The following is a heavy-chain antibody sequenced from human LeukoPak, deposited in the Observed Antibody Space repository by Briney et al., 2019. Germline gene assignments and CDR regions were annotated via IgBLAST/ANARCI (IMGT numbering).Heavy chain of an antibody. CDR3: ARPSTLNHPGAFGV. Sequence: SETLSLTCTVSGGSVSSGSYYWSWIRQPPGKGLEWIGYIYYSGSTNYNPSLKSRVTISVDTSKNQFSLKLSSVTAADTAVYYCARPSTLNHPGAFGVWGQGTMVTVSS. V-gene: IGHV4-61*01. CDR1: GGSVSSGSYY. J-gene: IGHJ3*01. D-gene: IGHD1-14*01. CDR2: IYYSGST.